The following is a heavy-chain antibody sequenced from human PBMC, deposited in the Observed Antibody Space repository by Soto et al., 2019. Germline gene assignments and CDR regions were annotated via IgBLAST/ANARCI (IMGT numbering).Heavy chain of an antibody. CDR2: IYSSEYT. D-gene: IGHD5-12*01. V-gene: IGHV4-59*01. CDR3: AKDLREMATNTPDY. CDR1: GGSISGYF. Sequence: SETLSLTCTVSGGSISGYFWSWIRQPPGKGLEWIAYIYSSEYTDYNPSLKSRVTISVDMSRDQFSLQMNSLRGEDTAVYYCAKDLREMATNTPDYWGQGTLVTVSS. J-gene: IGHJ4*02.